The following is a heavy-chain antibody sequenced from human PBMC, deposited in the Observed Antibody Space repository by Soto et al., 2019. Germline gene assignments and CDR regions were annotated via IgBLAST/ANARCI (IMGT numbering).Heavy chain of an antibody. CDR1: GLIFGDYW. J-gene: IGHJ4*02. V-gene: IGHV3-74*01. D-gene: IGHD5-12*01. CDR2: INRDGTST. Sequence: RGSLRLSCAASGLIFGDYWMHWVRQAPGKGLVWVSRINRDGTSTNYADSVKGRFTISRDNAKNTLYLQMDSLRAEDTAVYYCARESSGYSSYFDYWGQGTLVTVSS. CDR3: ARESSGYSSYFDY.